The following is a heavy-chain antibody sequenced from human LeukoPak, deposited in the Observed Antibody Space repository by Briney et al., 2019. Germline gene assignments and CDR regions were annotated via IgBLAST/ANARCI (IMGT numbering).Heavy chain of an antibody. Sequence: SETLSLACTVSGASISNYYWSWFRQPPGKGLEWIGYINYSGSTNYNPSHKSRVTISVDTSKNQFSLKLSSVTAADTAVYYCAREIIESGITDYWGQGSLVTVSS. D-gene: IGHD1-26*01. J-gene: IGHJ4*02. CDR3: AREIIESGITDY. CDR1: GASISNYY. V-gene: IGHV4-59*01. CDR2: INYSGST.